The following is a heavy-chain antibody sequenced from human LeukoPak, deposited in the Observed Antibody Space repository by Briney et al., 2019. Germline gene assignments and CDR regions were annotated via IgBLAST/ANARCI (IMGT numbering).Heavy chain of an antibody. CDR3: AREGYYYESNLDY. J-gene: IGHJ4*02. Sequence: PGGSLRLSCAASGFTFSSYWLHWVGQAAGKGLVGVLRVKGDGTKTSYADSVKVRFTISRDNAMNTLYLQMNGLRAEDTAVYYCAREGYYYESNLDYWAREPWSPSPQ. D-gene: IGHD3-22*01. CDR2: VKGDGTKT. V-gene: IGHV3-74*01. CDR1: GFTFSSYW.